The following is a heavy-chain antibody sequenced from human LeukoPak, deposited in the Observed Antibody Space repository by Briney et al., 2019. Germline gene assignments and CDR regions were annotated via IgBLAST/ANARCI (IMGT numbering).Heavy chain of an antibody. D-gene: IGHD3-3*01. Sequence: PGGSLRLSCAASGFTFSSYGMSWVRQAPGKGLEWVSAISGSGGSTYYADSVKARFTISRDNSQNTVSLQLNNLRIEDTALYYCAKTSLPDPSGHYYYMDVWGKGTTVTVSS. CDR3: AKTSLPDPSGHYYYMDV. CDR1: GFTFSSYG. J-gene: IGHJ6*03. V-gene: IGHV3-23*01. CDR2: ISGSGGST.